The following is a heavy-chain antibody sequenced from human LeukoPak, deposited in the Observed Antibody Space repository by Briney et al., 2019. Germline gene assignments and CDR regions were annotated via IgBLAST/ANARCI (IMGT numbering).Heavy chain of an antibody. CDR3: ASYYYGSGTSLGY. V-gene: IGHV3-7*01. J-gene: IGHJ4*02. Sequence: GGSLRLSCAASGFTFSGYWVTWVRQAPGKGLEWVANINQAASEKYYVEAVKGRFTISRDNAKNSLYLQMNSLRAEDTAVYYCASYYYGSGTSLGYWGQGTLVTVSS. D-gene: IGHD3-10*01. CDR2: INQAASEK. CDR1: GFTFSGYW.